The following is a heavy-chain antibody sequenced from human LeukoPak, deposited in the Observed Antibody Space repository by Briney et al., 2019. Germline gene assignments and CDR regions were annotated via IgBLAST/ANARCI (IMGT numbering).Heavy chain of an antibody. CDR1: GGSISSDTYY. D-gene: IGHD2-15*01. J-gene: IGHJ4*02. CDR2: IYYTGST. Sequence: PSETLSLTCTVSGGSISSDTYYWGWIRQPPGKGLEWTGSIYYTGSTYYNPSLKSRVTISEDTSKNQFSLTLNSVTAAETSLYSCARHKRIWSCSGASCYGWNFDYWGRGTLVTVSS. V-gene: IGHV4-39*01. CDR3: ARHKRIWSCSGASCYGWNFDY.